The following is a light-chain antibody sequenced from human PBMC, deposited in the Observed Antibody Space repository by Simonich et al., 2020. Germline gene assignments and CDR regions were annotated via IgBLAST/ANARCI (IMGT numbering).Light chain of an antibody. J-gene: IGKJ2*01. CDR1: QGISSY. CDR3: QQLNSYPYT. Sequence: DIQLTQSPSFLSASVGDRVTITCRASQGISSYLAWYQPKPGKAPKLLIYAASTLQSGCPSRFSGSGSGTEFTLTISSLQPEDFATYYCQQLNSYPYTFGQGTKLEIK. CDR2: AAS. V-gene: IGKV1-9*01.